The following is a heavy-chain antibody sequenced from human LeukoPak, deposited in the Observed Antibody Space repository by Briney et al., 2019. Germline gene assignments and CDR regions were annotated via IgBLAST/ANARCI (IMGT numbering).Heavy chain of an antibody. Sequence: GGSLSLSCAASGFTFTIYTMNWVRQAPGRGLEWVSSISSTGNNIYYADSVKGRFTISRYNAKVSLYLEMNSLRAEDTAVYYCARGLRRGDYWGQGTLVTVSS. CDR3: ARGLRRGDY. CDR1: GFTFTIYT. J-gene: IGHJ4*02. D-gene: IGHD4-17*01. V-gene: IGHV3-21*01. CDR2: ISSTGNNI.